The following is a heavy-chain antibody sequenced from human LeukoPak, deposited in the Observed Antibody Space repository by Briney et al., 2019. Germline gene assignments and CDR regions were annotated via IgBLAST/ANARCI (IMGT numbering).Heavy chain of an antibody. J-gene: IGHJ4*02. Sequence: GGSLRLSCAASGFTFSSYAMHWVRQAPGKGLEWVAVISYDGSNKYYADSVKGRFTISRDNSKNTLYLQMNSLRAEDTAVYYCVRGEPWLVLDYWGQGTLVTVSS. D-gene: IGHD6-19*01. CDR3: VRGEPWLVLDY. V-gene: IGHV3-30-3*01. CDR1: GFTFSSYA. CDR2: ISYDGSNK.